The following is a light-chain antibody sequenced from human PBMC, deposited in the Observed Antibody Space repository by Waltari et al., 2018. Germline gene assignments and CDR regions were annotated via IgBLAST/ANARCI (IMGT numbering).Light chain of an antibody. CDR2: GAS. CDR1: QTSGTY. Sequence: DIQMTQSPSTLSASVGDRVTGTCRASQTSGTYLAWFKRKPGKAPKLLIYGASTLDTGVPSRFSGSGSGTDFTLTISSLEPDDFATYYCQQYNSYWWTFGLGTKVEV. J-gene: IGKJ1*01. V-gene: IGKV1-5*03. CDR3: QQYNSYWWT.